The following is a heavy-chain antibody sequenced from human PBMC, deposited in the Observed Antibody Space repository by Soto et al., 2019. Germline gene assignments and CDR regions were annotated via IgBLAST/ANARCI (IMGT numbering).Heavy chain of an antibody. V-gene: IGHV1-18*01. Sequence: XXVKVSCKASGYTFTSYGISWVRHAPGQGLEWMGWISAYNGNTNYAQKLQGRVTMTTDTSTSTAYMELRSLGSDDTAVYYCARAVVVAEDAFDIWGQGTMVTVSS. J-gene: IGHJ3*02. CDR2: ISAYNGNT. CDR3: ARAVVVAEDAFDI. D-gene: IGHD2-15*01. CDR1: GYTFTSYG.